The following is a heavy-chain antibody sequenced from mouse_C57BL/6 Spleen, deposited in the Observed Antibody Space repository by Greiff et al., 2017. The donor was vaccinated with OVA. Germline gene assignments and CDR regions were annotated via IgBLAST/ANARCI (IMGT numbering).Heavy chain of an antibody. V-gene: IGHV1-81*01. D-gene: IGHD2-5*01. Sequence: QVQLQQPGAELARPGASVKLSCKASGYTFTSYGISWVKQRTGQGLEWIGEIYPRSGNTYYNEKFKGKATLTADKSSSTAYMELRSLTSEDSAVYFCAKTYYSNPYYAMDYWGQGTSVTVSS. CDR1: GYTFTSYG. J-gene: IGHJ4*01. CDR2: IYPRSGNT. CDR3: AKTYYSNPYYAMDY.